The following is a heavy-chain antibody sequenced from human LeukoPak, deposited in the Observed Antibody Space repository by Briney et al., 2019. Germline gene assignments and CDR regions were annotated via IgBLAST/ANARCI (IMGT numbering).Heavy chain of an antibody. D-gene: IGHD1-26*01. J-gene: IGHJ3*02. Sequence: GGSLRLSCAASGFTFSSYSMNWVRQAPGKGLEWVSSISSSSNYIYYADSVKGRFTISRDNAKNSLYLQMNSLRAEDTAVYYCARVVRGSYWDAFDIWGQGTMVTVSS. CDR1: GFTFSSYS. V-gene: IGHV3-21*06. CDR3: ARVVRGSYWDAFDI. CDR2: ISSSSNYI.